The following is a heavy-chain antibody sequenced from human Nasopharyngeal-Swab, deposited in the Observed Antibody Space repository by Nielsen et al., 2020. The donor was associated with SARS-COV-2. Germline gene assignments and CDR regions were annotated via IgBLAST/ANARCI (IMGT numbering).Heavy chain of an antibody. V-gene: IGHV3-23*01. CDR1: GFTFSSYA. CDR3: AKERWTYSSGWRDY. J-gene: IGHJ4*02. D-gene: IGHD6-19*01. Sequence: GESLKISCAASGFTFSSYAMSWVRQAPGKGLEWVSAISGSGGSTYYADSVKGRFTISRDNSKNTRYLQMNRLRAEDTAVYYCAKERWTYSSGWRDYWGQGTLVTVSS. CDR2: ISGSGGST.